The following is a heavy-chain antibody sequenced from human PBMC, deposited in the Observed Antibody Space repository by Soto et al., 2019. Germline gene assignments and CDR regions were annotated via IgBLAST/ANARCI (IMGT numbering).Heavy chain of an antibody. V-gene: IGHV1-69*01. J-gene: IGHJ5*02. CDR1: GGTFSSYA. D-gene: IGHD2-2*01. CDR3: ARVPRPVQPLWNWFDP. Sequence: QVQLVQSGAEVKKPGSSVKVSCKASGGTFSSYAISWVRQAPGQGLEWMGGIIPIFGTANYAQKFQGRVTITADESTSTAYMELSSLRSEGTAVYYFARVPRPVQPLWNWFDPWGQGTLVTVSS. CDR2: IIPIFGTA.